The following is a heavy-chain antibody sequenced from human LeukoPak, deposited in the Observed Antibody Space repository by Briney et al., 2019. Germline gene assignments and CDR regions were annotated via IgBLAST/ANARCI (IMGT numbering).Heavy chain of an antibody. J-gene: IGHJ6*02. CDR3: ARDPTLLWFGELLSYYYYYGMDV. V-gene: IGHV1-2*02. CDR1: GYTFTVYY. CDR2: INPNSGGT. D-gene: IGHD3-10*01. Sequence: GASVKVSCKASGYTFTVYYMHWVRQAPGQGLEWMGWINPNSGGTNYAQKFQGRVTMTRDTSISTAYMELSRLRSDDTPVYYCARDPTLLWFGELLSYYYYYGMDVWGQGTTVTVSS.